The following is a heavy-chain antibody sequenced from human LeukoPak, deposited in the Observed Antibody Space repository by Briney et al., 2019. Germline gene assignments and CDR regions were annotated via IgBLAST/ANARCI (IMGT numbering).Heavy chain of an antibody. V-gene: IGHV4-39*01. Sequence: SETLSLTCTVSGVSISSSSYYWGWIRQPPGKGLEWIGSIYYSGSTYYNPSLKSRVAISVDTSKNQFSLKLSSVTAADTAVYYCAREERDSGDAFDIWGQGTMVTVSS. CDR3: AREERDSGDAFDI. CDR2: IYYSGST. CDR1: GVSISSSSYY. J-gene: IGHJ3*02. D-gene: IGHD1-26*01.